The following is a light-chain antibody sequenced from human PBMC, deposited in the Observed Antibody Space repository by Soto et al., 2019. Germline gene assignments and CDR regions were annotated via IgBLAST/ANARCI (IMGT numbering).Light chain of an antibody. V-gene: IGKV3-11*01. CDR1: QSVSSY. CDR3: QQYNNCWT. Sequence: EIVLTQSPGTLSLSPGERATLSCRASQSVSSYLAWYQQKPGQAPRLLIYDACDRATGIPARFSGSGSGTDFTLTISRLEPEDFALYYCQQYNNCWTFGEGTTADI. J-gene: IGKJ1*01. CDR2: DAC.